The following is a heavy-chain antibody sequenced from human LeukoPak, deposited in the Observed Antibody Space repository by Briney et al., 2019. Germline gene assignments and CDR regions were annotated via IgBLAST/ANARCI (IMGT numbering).Heavy chain of an antibody. V-gene: IGHV4-59*01. CDR2: IYYSGST. J-gene: IGHJ6*03. CDR3: ARGRSSMVRGYYYYYMDV. D-gene: IGHD3-10*01. CDR1: GGSISSYY. Sequence: SETLSLTCTVSGGSISSYYWSWIRQPAGKGLEWIGYIYYSGSTNYNPSLKSRATISVDTSKNQFSLKLSSVTAADTAVYYCARGRSSMVRGYYYYYMDVWGKGTTVTISS.